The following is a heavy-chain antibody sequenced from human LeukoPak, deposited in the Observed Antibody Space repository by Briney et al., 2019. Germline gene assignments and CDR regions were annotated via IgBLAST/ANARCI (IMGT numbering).Heavy chain of an antibody. D-gene: IGHD1-1*01. CDR2: IRYDGSDK. J-gene: IGHJ4*02. CDR3: AREERGRIYYFDY. CDR1: GFTFSLYG. V-gene: IGHV3-30*02. Sequence: GGSLRLSCAAPGFTFSLYGVHWVRQAPGRGLDWVAYIRYDGSDKYYADSVKGRFTISRDNSKNTLYLQMNSLRAEDTAVYYCAREERGRIYYFDYWGQGTLVTVSS.